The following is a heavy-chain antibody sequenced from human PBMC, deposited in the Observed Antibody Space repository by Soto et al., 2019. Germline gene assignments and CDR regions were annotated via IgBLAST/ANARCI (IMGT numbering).Heavy chain of an antibody. CDR3: ARHVTMGATTGIFYYGMDV. CDR2: IYYSGSV. Sequence: QVQLQESGPGLVKPSETLSLTCTVSGGSISPYYWSWIRRPPGKELEWIGYIYYSGSVNSNPFLRSRATISVDTSKNQFSLKLNSATAADAAVYYCARHVTMGATTGIFYYGMDVWGKWTTVTVSS. V-gene: IGHV4-59*08. J-gene: IGHJ6*04. CDR1: GGSISPYY. D-gene: IGHD6-13*01.